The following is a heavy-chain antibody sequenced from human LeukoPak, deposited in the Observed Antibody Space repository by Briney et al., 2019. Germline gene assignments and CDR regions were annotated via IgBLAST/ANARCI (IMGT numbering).Heavy chain of an antibody. J-gene: IGHJ4*02. CDR2: VGPYNRKT. V-gene: IGHV1-18*01. CDR1: GYAFSSYG. Sequence: GASVKASCKASGYAFSSYGIGWVRQAPGQGLEWMGWVGPYNRKTNYSQKFQGRVTMTTDTSTNTAYLELRTLRSDDTAVYYCARGAPRGVWNFYFDYWGQGTLVTVSS. D-gene: IGHD1-7*01. CDR3: ARGAPRGVWNFYFDY.